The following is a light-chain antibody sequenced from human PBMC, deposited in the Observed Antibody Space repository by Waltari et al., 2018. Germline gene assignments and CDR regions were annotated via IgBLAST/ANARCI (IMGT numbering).Light chain of an antibody. CDR1: QSVSSSY. Sequence: EIVLTQSPGTLSVCPGERATLSCRASQSVSSSYLAWYQQKPGQAPRLLIYGASSRATGIPDSFSGSGSGTDFTLTISRLEPEDFAVYYCQQYGSSPLFTFGPGTKVDIK. CDR3: QQYGSSPLFT. V-gene: IGKV3-20*01. CDR2: GAS. J-gene: IGKJ3*01.